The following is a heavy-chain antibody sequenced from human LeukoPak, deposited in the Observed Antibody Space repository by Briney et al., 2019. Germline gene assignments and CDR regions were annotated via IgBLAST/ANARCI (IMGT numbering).Heavy chain of an antibody. D-gene: IGHD2-15*01. V-gene: IGHV4-59*12. CDR3: ARVRCSGGSCPYYYYYYYMDV. Sequence: PSETLSLTCTVSGGSISSYYWSWIRQPPGKGLEWIGDIYYSGSSNYNPSLKSRVTISVDKSKKQFSLKLRFVTAADTAVYYCARVRCSGGSCPYYYYYYYMDVWGKGTTVTVSS. J-gene: IGHJ6*03. CDR2: IYYSGSS. CDR1: GGSISSYY.